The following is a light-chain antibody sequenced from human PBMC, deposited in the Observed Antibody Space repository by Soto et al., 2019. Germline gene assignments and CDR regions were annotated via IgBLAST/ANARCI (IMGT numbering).Light chain of an antibody. CDR2: GAS. CDR3: QQYGSSPMYT. Sequence: EIVLTQSPGTLSLSPGERATLSCRASQSVSSSYLAWYQQKPGQAPRLLIYGASGRATCIPDRFSGSVSGTDFTLTISRLEPEDFAVYYCQQYGSSPMYTFGQGTKLEIK. V-gene: IGKV3-20*01. CDR1: QSVSSSY. J-gene: IGKJ2*01.